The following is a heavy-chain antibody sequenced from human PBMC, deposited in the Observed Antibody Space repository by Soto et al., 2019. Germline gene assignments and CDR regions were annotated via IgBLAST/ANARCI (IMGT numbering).Heavy chain of an antibody. J-gene: IGHJ3*01. Sequence: QVQLVQSGAEVKKPGSSVKVSCKASGGTFSSFAISWVRQAPGQGLEWMGGIIPIFGTATYAQKFQGRVTVTADKSTSTAYMELSSLRSEDTAIYYCARDTGPYNYHYDAFDLWGQGTVVTVSS. D-gene: IGHD1-20*01. CDR2: IIPIFGTA. CDR1: GGTFSSFA. CDR3: ARDTGPYNYHYDAFDL. V-gene: IGHV1-69*06.